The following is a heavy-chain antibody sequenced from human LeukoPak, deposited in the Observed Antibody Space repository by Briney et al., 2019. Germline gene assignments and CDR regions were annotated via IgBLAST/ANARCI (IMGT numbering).Heavy chain of an antibody. Sequence: PGGSLRLSCAASGFTFSSYGVHWVRQAPGKGLEWVSAISGSGGSTYYADSVKGRFTISRDNSKNTLYLQMNSLRAEGTAVYYCAKVLGRYQLLSPFDYWGQGTLVTVSS. CDR2: ISGSGGST. J-gene: IGHJ4*02. CDR1: GFTFSSYG. D-gene: IGHD2-2*01. V-gene: IGHV3-23*01. CDR3: AKVLGRYQLLSPFDY.